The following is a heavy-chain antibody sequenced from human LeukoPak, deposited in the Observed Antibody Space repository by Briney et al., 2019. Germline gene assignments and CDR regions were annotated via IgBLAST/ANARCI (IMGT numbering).Heavy chain of an antibody. Sequence: PTETLSLTCTVSGGSISSYYWGWIRQPPGKGLEWIGSIYYSGSTYYNPSLKSRVTISVDTSKNQFSLKLSSVTAADTAVYYCARLGYSSGWYWAYWGQGTLVTVSS. CDR1: GGSISSYY. J-gene: IGHJ4*02. D-gene: IGHD6-19*01. CDR2: IYYSGST. V-gene: IGHV4-39*01. CDR3: ARLGYSSGWYWAY.